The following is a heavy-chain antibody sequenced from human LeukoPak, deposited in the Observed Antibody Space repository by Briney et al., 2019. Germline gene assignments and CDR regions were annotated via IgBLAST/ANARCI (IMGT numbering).Heavy chain of an antibody. J-gene: IGHJ4*02. CDR1: GGSISSYY. Sequence: SETLSLTYTVSGGSISSYYWSWIRQPAGKGLEWIGRIYTSGSTNYNPSLKSRVIISIDKSKNHFSPNLSSVTAADTAVYYCARHNTIFGVLFPLDYWGQGTLVTVSS. CDR3: ARHNTIFGVLFPLDY. D-gene: IGHD3-3*01. V-gene: IGHV4-4*07. CDR2: IYTSGST.